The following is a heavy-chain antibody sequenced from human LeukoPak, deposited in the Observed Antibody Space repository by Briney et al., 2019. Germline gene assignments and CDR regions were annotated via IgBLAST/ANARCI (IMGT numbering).Heavy chain of an antibody. D-gene: IGHD1-26*01. CDR2: INAGNGNT. CDR3: AREHSGSYLSSSGIDY. J-gene: IGHJ4*02. CDR1: GYTFTSYA. Sequence: ASVNVSCKASGYTFTSYAMHWVRQAPGQRLEWMGWINAGNGNTKYSQKFQGRVTITRDTSASTAYMELSSLRSEDTAVYYCAREHSGSYLSSSGIDYWGQGTLVTVSS. V-gene: IGHV1-3*01.